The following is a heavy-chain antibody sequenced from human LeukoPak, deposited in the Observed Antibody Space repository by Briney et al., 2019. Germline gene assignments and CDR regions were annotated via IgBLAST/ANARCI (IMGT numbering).Heavy chain of an antibody. Sequence: ASVKVSCKASGYSFTGYCTHWVRQAPGQGLEWMGRISPETGGTNYAQKFQGRVTMTTDTTVSTAYMELSGLKSDDTAVYYCASGLNSRSSSCWGQGTRVTVSS. CDR3: ASGLNSRSSSC. CDR2: ISPETGGT. J-gene: IGHJ4*02. D-gene: IGHD6-13*01. CDR1: GYSFTGYC. V-gene: IGHV1-2*02.